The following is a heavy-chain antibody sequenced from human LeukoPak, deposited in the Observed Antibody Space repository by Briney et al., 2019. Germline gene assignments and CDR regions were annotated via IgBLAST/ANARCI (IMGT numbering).Heavy chain of an antibody. CDR3: ASGSSTDY. J-gene: IGHJ4*02. CDR2: IHPNNGAT. Sequence: ASVKDSCKTSGYTFTNYYMHWVRQVPGQGLEWLGWIHPNNGATTYAQKFHGRVTMTRDTSINTAYMELSSLRSDDTAVYYCASGSSTDYWGQGTLVTVSS. CDR1: GYTFTNYY. V-gene: IGHV1-2*02. D-gene: IGHD6-6*01.